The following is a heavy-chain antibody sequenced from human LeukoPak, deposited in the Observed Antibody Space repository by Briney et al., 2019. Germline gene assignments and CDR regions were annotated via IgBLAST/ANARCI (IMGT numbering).Heavy chain of an antibody. Sequence: TGGSLRLSCAASGFTFSDYAMNWVRQAPGKGLEWVSSISSGGSYISYADSVKGRFTVSRDNAKDSLFLQMRSLRDEDTAVYYCVRGPALYCTSSSCLDGVDWGQGTLVSVSS. J-gene: IGHJ4*02. CDR3: VRGPALYCTSSSCLDGVD. D-gene: IGHD2-2*01. V-gene: IGHV3-21*01. CDR2: ISSGGSYI. CDR1: GFTFSDYA.